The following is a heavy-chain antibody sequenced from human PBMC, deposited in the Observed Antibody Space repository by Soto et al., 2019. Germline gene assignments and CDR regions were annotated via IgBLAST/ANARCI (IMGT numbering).Heavy chain of an antibody. CDR1: GGSISSGGYY. Sequence: SETLSLTCTVSGGSISSGGYYWSWIRQHPGKGLEWIGYIYYSGSTYYNPSLKSRVTISVDTFKNQFSLNLSSVTAADTAVYYCARRLVRGVIDYWGHGTLVTVSS. CDR2: IYYSGST. D-gene: IGHD3-10*01. CDR3: ARRLVRGVIDY. J-gene: IGHJ4*01. V-gene: IGHV4-31*03.